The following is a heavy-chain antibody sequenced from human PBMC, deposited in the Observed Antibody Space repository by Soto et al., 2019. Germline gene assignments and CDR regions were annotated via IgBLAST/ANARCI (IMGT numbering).Heavy chain of an antibody. D-gene: IGHD5-12*01. Sequence: SVKVSCKASGGTFSSYAISWVRQAPGQGLEWMGAIIPIFGTANYAQKFQGRVTITADKSTSTAYTELSSLRSEDTAVYYCARDRWLRKDYYYGMDVWGHGSRV. J-gene: IGHJ6*02. V-gene: IGHV1-69*06. CDR1: GGTFSSYA. CDR2: IIPIFGTA. CDR3: ARDRWLRKDYYYGMDV.